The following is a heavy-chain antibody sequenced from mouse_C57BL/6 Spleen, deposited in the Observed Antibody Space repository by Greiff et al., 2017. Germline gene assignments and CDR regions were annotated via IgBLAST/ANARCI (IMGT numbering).Heavy chain of an antibody. D-gene: IGHD1-1*02. CDR2: IRSKSNNYAT. J-gene: IGHJ2*01. Sequence: GGGLVQPKGSLKLSCAASGFSFNTYAMNWVRQAPGKGLEWVARIRSKSNNYATYYADSVKDRFTISRDDSESMLYLQMNNLKTEDTAMYYCVRLGCGSLDYWGQGTTLTVSS. CDR3: VRLGCGSLDY. V-gene: IGHV10-1*01. CDR1: GFSFNTYA.